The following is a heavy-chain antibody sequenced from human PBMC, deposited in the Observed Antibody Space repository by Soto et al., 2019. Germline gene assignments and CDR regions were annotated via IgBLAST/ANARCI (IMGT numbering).Heavy chain of an antibody. CDR2: IYHSGNT. CDR1: GGSISSGDYY. V-gene: IGHV4-30-4*01. J-gene: IGHJ4*02. Sequence: PSETLSLTCTVSGGSISSGDYYWSWIRQPAGKGLEWIGYIYHSGNTYSNPSLKSRATISVDTSKNQFSLKLSSVTAADTAVYYCASTRGYTYGYFRYFDYWGQGTLVTVSS. D-gene: IGHD5-18*01. CDR3: ASTRGYTYGYFRYFDY.